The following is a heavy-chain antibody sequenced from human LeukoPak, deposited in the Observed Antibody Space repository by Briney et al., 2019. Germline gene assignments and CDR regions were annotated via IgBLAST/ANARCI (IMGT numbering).Heavy chain of an antibody. V-gene: IGHV3-74*01. CDR3: GREFGFDYGMDV. Sequence: PGGSLRLSCAASGFTFSSYWMHWVRQAPGKGLVWVSRINIDGSTTSSADSVRGRFTISRDNAKNTLFLQMNSPRADDTAVYYCGREFGFDYGMDVWGKGTTVIVSS. J-gene: IGHJ6*04. CDR2: INIDGSTT. D-gene: IGHD3-10*01. CDR1: GFTFSSYW.